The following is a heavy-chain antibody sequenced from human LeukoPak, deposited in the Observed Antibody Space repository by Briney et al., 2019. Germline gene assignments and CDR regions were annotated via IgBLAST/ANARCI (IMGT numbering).Heavy chain of an antibody. CDR1: GGSISSDSYY. D-gene: IGHD1-14*01. V-gene: IGHV4-61*02. CDR3: ARERGTSHAFDV. Sequence: PSETLSLTCTVSGGSISSDSYYWSWIRQPVGKGLECIGRIYTSGTTKYNPSLKSRVTISVDTSKNQFSLKVSSVTAADTAVYFCARERGTSHAFDVWGQGTMVTVSS. CDR2: IYTSGTT. J-gene: IGHJ3*01.